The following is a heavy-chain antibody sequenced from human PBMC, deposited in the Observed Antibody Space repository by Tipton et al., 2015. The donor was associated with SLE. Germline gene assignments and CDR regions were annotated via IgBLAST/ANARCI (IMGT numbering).Heavy chain of an antibody. Sequence: TLSLTCSLYGESFSDYYWTWVRHPPGKGLEWIGQINHSGSTNYSPSLSSRVTISIDTSKNQFYLRLTSLTAADTAVYYCARHFGLVGSTVFYFFGLDVWGRGTTVTVSS. J-gene: IGHJ6*02. CDR2: INHSGST. D-gene: IGHD1-26*01. CDR3: ARHFGLVGSTVFYFFGLDV. V-gene: IGHV4-34*01. CDR1: GESFSDYY.